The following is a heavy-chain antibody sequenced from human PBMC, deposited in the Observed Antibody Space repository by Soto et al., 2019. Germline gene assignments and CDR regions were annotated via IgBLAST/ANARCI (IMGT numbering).Heavy chain of an antibody. CDR2: MDYEETNK. V-gene: IGHV3-33*01. D-gene: IGHD3-9*01. J-gene: IGHJ4*02. CDR1: GISISRHG. CDR3: ARDLAHSSICFED. Sequence: QVQLVESGGGVVQPGRSLRVSCVASGISISRHGMHWVRQAPGKGLEWVAGMDYEETNKYYADSVKGRFTISRDTSKNTVYLQMNGPSVDDTAVYFCARDLAHSSICFEDRGQGTLVSVSS.